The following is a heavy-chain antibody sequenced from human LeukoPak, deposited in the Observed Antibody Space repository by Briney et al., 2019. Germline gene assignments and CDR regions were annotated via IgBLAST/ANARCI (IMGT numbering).Heavy chain of an antibody. Sequence: GGSLRLSCEASGFAFSFYAMSWLRQPPGKGLEWVSVISRRDDYTYYADSVKGRFTISRDNSKNTLYLQMNTLRAEDTAVYYCANDYRSGSFHDFWGQGTLVTVSS. CDR2: ISRRDDYT. CDR1: GFAFSFYA. CDR3: ANDYRSGSFHDF. D-gene: IGHD3-10*01. J-gene: IGHJ4*02. V-gene: IGHV3-23*01.